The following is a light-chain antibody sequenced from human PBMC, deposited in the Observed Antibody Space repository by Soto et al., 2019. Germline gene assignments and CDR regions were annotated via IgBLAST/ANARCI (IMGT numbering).Light chain of an antibody. J-gene: IGKJ5*01. Sequence: DIQMTQSPSSVSASVGDRVTITCRASQGLSIWLAWYQQKPGKAPKLLIYAASSLQSGVPSRFSGSGSGTDFTLPISSLQPEDIATYYCQQANSFPITFGQGTRLEIK. CDR2: AAS. CDR1: QGLSIW. V-gene: IGKV1-12*01. CDR3: QQANSFPIT.